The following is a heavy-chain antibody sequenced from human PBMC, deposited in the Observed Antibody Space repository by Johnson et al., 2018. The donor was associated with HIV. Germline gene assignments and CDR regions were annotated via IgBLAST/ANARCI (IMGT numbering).Heavy chain of an antibody. V-gene: IGHV3-30*19. CDR3: ARGLWLTPDVFDF. D-gene: IGHD3-16*01. J-gene: IGHJ3*01. CDR2: ISYDGSNK. CDR1: GFTFSSYG. Sequence: QVQLLESGGGVVQPGGSLRLSCAASGFTFSSYGMHWVRQAPGKGLEWVAVISYDGSNKYYADSVKGRFTISRDNSKNTLYLQTNSLRADDTAVYYCARGLWLTPDVFDFWGQGTMVTVSS.